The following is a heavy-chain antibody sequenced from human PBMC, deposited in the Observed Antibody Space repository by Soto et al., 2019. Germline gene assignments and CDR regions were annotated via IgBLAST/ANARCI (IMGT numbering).Heavy chain of an antibody. CDR2: IYYSGIT. CDR3: GRPDGYNNGCDP. V-gene: IGHV4-39*01. D-gene: IGHD5-18*01. CDR1: GGCISSDSHY. J-gene: IGHJ5*02. Sequence: PSETLSLTCTVCGGCISSDSHYWGWIRQPPGKRLEWLGSIYYSGITYYNPSLKSRVSISVDRSKNRYSLKLTSVTAAATAAYHSGRPDGYNNGCDPWRQGTRVTVAS.